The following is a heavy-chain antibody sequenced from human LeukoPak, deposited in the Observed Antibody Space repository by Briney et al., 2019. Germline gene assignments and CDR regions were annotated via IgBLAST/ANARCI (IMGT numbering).Heavy chain of an antibody. CDR2: IIPIFGTA. Sequence: ASVKVSCKASGGTFSSYAISWVRQAPGQGLEWMGRIIPIFGTANYEQKFQGRVTITTDESTSTAYMELSSLRSEDTAVYYCARQGLGNAFDIWGQGTMVTVSS. D-gene: IGHD3-10*01. CDR1: GGTFSSYA. J-gene: IGHJ3*02. V-gene: IGHV1-69*05. CDR3: ARQGLGNAFDI.